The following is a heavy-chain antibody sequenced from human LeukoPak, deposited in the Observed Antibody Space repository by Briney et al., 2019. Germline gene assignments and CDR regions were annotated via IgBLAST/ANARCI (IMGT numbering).Heavy chain of an antibody. CDR3: ARAESGSCWLDY. CDR1: GGSISSYY. Sequence: PSETLSLTCTVSGGSISSYYWTWIRQPPGKGLEWIASIYYTGRTYYNPSLKSRVTMSIDTSRNQFSLQLSSVTAADTAVYYCARAESGSCWLDYWGQGTLVTVSS. J-gene: IGHJ4*02. D-gene: IGHD6-19*01. CDR2: IYYTGRT. V-gene: IGHV4-59*01.